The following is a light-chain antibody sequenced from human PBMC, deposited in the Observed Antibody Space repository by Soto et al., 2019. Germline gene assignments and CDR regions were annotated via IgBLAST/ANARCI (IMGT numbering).Light chain of an antibody. Sequence: EKMMTQSPATLSVSPGERATLSCRASQSVGSSLAWYQQKPGQAPRLLIYGASTRATGIPARFSGSGSGTEFTLTISSLQSEDFAVYYCQQYNSWPLTFGGGTKVDIK. V-gene: IGKV3-15*01. CDR1: QSVGSS. J-gene: IGKJ4*01. CDR3: QQYNSWPLT. CDR2: GAS.